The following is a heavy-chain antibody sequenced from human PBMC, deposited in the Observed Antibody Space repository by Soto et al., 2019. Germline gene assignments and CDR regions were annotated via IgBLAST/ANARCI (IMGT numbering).Heavy chain of an antibody. CDR2: ISGSGGST. D-gene: IGHD3-9*01. V-gene: IGHV3-23*01. J-gene: IGHJ4*02. CDR1: GFTFSSYA. CDR3: ANFGDYDILTGYPFDY. Sequence: GGSLRLSCAASGFTFSSYAMSWVRRAPGKGLEWVSAISGSGGSTYYADSVKGRFTISRDNSKNTLYLQMNSLRAEDTAVYYCANFGDYDILTGYPFDYWGQGTLVTVSS.